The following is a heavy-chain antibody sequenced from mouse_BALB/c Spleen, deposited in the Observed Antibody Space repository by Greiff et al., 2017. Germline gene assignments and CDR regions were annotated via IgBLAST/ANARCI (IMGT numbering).Heavy chain of an antibody. J-gene: IGHJ4*01. CDR1: GYSITSGYY. CDR2: ISYDGSN. D-gene: IGHD4-1*01. Sequence: VQLKQSGPGLVKPSQSLSLTCSVTGYSITSGYYWNWIRQFPGNKLEWMGYISYDGSNNYNPSLKNRISITRDTSKNQFFLKLNSVTTEDTATYYCAKPPNWDVGAMDYWGQGTSVTVSS. V-gene: IGHV3-6*02. CDR3: AKPPNWDVGAMDY.